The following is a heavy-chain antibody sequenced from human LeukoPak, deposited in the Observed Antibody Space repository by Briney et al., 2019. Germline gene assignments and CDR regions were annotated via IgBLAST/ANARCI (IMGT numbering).Heavy chain of an antibody. CDR1: GGSISTYY. CDR3: ARAFAAGTFDY. D-gene: IGHD1-7*01. Sequence: SSETLSLTCTVSGGSISTYYWNWIRQPPGKGLEWIGYIYYSGSTNHHPSLKSRVTISLDTSKNQFSLKLSSVTAADTAVYYCARAFAAGTFDYWGQGTLVTVSS. J-gene: IGHJ4*02. V-gene: IGHV4-59*01. CDR2: IYYSGST.